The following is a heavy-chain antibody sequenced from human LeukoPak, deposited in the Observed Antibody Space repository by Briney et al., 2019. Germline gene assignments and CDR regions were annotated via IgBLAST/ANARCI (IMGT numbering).Heavy chain of an antibody. CDR1: GGSFSGYY. V-gene: IGHV4-34*01. CDR3: ARVAGSYSFDY. J-gene: IGHJ4*02. D-gene: IGHD1-26*01. Sequence: SETLSLTCAVCGGSFSGYYWSWIRQPPGKGLEWIGEINHSGSTNYNPSLKSRVTISVDTSKNQFSLKLSSVTAADTAVYYCARVAGSYSFDYWGQGTLVTVSS. CDR2: INHSGST.